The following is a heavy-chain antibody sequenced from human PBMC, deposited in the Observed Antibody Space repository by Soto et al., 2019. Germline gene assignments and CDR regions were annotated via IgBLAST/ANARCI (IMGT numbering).Heavy chain of an antibody. J-gene: IGHJ4*02. D-gene: IGHD5-18*01. V-gene: IGHV1-8*01. CDR1: GYTFTSYD. CDR2: MNPNSGNT. CDR3: ARAPSIRGYSYGSRDY. Sequence: ASVKVSCKVSGYTFTSYDINWVRQATGQGLEWMGWMNPNSGNTGYAQKFQGRVTMTRNTSISTAYMELSSLRSEDTAVYYCARAPSIRGYSYGSRDYWGQGTLVTVSA.